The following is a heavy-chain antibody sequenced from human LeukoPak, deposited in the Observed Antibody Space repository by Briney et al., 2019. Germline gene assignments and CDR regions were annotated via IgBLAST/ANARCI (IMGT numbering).Heavy chain of an antibody. Sequence: GPLRLSCAASGLTFSTYWMHWVRQAPAKGLAWVARINPDGSIRTYANSVQGRVTISRDTAKDTLFLQMNSLRAEDTAVYYCAREARVGGALQYWGQGTPVTVSS. CDR2: INPDGSIR. D-gene: IGHD1-26*01. CDR1: GLTFSTYW. CDR3: AREARVGGALQY. J-gene: IGHJ4*02. V-gene: IGHV3-74*03.